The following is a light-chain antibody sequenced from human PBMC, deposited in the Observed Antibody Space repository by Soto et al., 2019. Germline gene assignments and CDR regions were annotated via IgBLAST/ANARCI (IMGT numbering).Light chain of an antibody. CDR3: QQYNNWLWT. Sequence: EIVMTQSPATLSASPGERATLSCRASQNISSNLAWYRQKPGQAPRVLIDGASTRATVIPARFSGSGSGTEFTLTISSLQSEDFAVYDCQQYNNWLWTFGRGTKGEIK. V-gene: IGKV3-15*01. CDR1: QNISSN. CDR2: GAS. J-gene: IGKJ1*01.